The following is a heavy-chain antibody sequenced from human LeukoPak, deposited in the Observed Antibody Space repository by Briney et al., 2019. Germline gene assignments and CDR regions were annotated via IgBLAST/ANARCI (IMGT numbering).Heavy chain of an antibody. CDR2: ISAYNGNT. CDR3: ARGLDGGDYDSSGHETY. J-gene: IGHJ4*02. CDR1: GYTFTSYG. D-gene: IGHD3-22*01. Sequence: ASVEVSCKASGYTFTSYGISWVRQAPGQGLEWMGWISAYNGNTNYAQKLQGRVTMTTDTSTSTAYMELRSLRSDDTAVYYCARGLDGGDYDSSGHETYWGQGTLVTVSS. V-gene: IGHV1-18*01.